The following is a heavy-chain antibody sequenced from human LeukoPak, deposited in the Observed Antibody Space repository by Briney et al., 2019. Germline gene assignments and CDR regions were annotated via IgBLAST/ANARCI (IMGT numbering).Heavy chain of an antibody. CDR3: ARAPLYSSGWSFDY. D-gene: IGHD6-19*01. Sequence: PSETLSLTCTGSGGSISDYYWSWIRQPAGKGLEWIGRIYAGGSINYNPSLRSRVTMSADTSKNQFSLNLSSVTAADTAVYYCARAPLYSSGWSFDYWGQGTLVTVSS. J-gene: IGHJ4*02. CDR1: GGSISDYY. CDR2: IYAGGSI. V-gene: IGHV4-4*07.